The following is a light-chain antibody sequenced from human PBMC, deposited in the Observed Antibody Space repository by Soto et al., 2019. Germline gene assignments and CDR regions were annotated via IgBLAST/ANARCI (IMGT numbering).Light chain of an antibody. V-gene: IGKV1-5*03. J-gene: IGKJ1*01. CDR1: QSINKW. Sequence: DILLTQSPSTLSASVGDRVTISCRASQSINKWLAWYQHKPGKAPNLLIYEGSTLHSGVPSRFSGSGSGTEVTLTISSLRPDDFATYYCQHYSGDRATFGQGTKVDIK. CDR3: QHYSGDRAT. CDR2: EGS.